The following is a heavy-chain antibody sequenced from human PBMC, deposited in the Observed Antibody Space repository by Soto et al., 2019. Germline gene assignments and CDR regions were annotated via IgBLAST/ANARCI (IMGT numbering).Heavy chain of an antibody. D-gene: IGHD6-6*01. CDR2: IIPIFGTA. Sequence: ASVKVSCKASGGTFSSYAISWVRQAPGQGLEWMGGIIPIFGTANYAQKFQGRVTITADESTSTAYMELSSLRSEDTAVYYCASPRSAPHLGYYYYMDVWGKGTTVTVSS. V-gene: IGHV1-69*13. CDR1: GGTFSSYA. CDR3: ASPRSAPHLGYYYYMDV. J-gene: IGHJ6*03.